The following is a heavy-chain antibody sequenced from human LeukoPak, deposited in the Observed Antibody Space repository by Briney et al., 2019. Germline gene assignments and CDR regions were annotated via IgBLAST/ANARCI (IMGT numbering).Heavy chain of an antibody. V-gene: IGHV1-8*03. CDR3: ARGRGPPARRNIVGRRYHYYMDV. CDR1: GYTFTSYD. D-gene: IGHD1-26*01. CDR2: MNPNSGNT. Sequence: ASVKVSCKASGYTFTSYDINWVRQATGQGLEWMGWMNPNSGNTGYAQKFQGRVTITRNTSISTAYMELSSLRSEDTAVYYCARGRGPPARRNIVGRRYHYYMDVWGKGTTVTVSS. J-gene: IGHJ6*03.